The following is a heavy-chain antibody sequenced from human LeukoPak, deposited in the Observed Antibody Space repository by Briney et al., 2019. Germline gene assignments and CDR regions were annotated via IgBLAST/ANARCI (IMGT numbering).Heavy chain of an antibody. CDR1: GYTFTGYY. J-gene: IGHJ4*02. V-gene: IGHV1-2*02. Sequence: ASVKVSCKASGYTFTGYYTHWVRQAPGQGLEWMGWINPNSGGTNYAQKFQGRVTMTRDTSISTAYMELSRLRSDDTAVYYCARVSSGLRGSFDYWGQGTLVTVSS. CDR3: ARVSSGLRGSFDY. D-gene: IGHD6-19*01. CDR2: INPNSGGT.